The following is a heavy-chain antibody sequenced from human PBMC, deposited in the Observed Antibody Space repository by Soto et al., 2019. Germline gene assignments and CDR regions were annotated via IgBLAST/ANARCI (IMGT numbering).Heavy chain of an antibody. Sequence: SETLSLTCAVSGVSISSYYWSWIRQPPGQGLEWIGYAYYTGTTRYNPSLKSRVTMSVDTSNNQMSLKVKSVTAADTATYYCAAWNDFTRYYSDSWGPGVLVTVSS. CDR1: GVSISSYY. CDR3: AAWNDFTRYYSDS. D-gene: IGHD3-16*01. J-gene: IGHJ4*02. CDR2: AYYTGTT. V-gene: IGHV4-59*01.